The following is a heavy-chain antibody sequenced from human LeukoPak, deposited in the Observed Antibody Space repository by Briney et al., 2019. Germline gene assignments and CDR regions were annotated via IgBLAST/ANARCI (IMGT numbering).Heavy chain of an antibody. CDR2: IWYDGSKK. Sequence: PGTSLRLSCAASGFTFSGYGMHWVRQAPGKGLEWVAVIWYDGSKKYYADSVKGRFTISRDNPKNTLYLQMNSLRAEDTAVYYCARGGYYYDSSAYVSLDFWGQGTLVTVSS. CDR3: ARGGYYYDSSAYVSLDF. V-gene: IGHV3-33*01. J-gene: IGHJ4*02. CDR1: GFTFSGYG. D-gene: IGHD3-22*01.